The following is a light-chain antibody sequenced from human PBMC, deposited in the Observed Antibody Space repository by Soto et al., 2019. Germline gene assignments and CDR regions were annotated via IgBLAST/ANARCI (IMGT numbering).Light chain of an antibody. Sequence: DIPMTPSPSSLSASVGDRVTIPCQASQDISNYLNWYQQKPGKAPKLLIYDASNLETGVPSRFSGSGSGTDFTVTISSLQPEDIATYYCQQYDNLMYTFGQGTKLEIK. V-gene: IGKV1-33*01. CDR3: QQYDNLMYT. J-gene: IGKJ2*01. CDR1: QDISNY. CDR2: DAS.